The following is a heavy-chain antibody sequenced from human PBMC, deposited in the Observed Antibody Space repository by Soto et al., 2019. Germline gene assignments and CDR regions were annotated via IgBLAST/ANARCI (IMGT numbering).Heavy chain of an antibody. CDR3: ARDLNIVVVPDVSPEY. D-gene: IGHD2-2*01. V-gene: IGHV3-21*01. CDR1: GFTFSSYT. J-gene: IGHJ4*02. CDR2: ISSSSSYI. Sequence: GSLRLSCSASGFTFSSYTMNWVRQAPGKGLEWVSSISSSSSYIYYADSVKGRFTISRDNAKNSLFLQMSRLRAEDTAVYYCARDLNIVVVPDVSPEYWGQGTLVTVSS.